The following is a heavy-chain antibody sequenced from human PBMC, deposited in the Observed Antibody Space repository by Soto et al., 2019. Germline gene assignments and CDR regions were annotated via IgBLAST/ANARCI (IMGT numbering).Heavy chain of an antibody. CDR3: ARVLGSSWYGPFDP. CDR2: ISYDGSNK. Sequence: PGGSLRLSCAASGFTFSSYAMHWVRQAPGKGLEWVAVISYDGSNKYYADSVKGRFTISRDNSKNTLYLQMNSLRAEDTAVYYCARVLGSSWYGPFDPWGQGTLVTVSS. CDR1: GFTFSSYA. D-gene: IGHD6-13*01. V-gene: IGHV3-30-3*01. J-gene: IGHJ5*02.